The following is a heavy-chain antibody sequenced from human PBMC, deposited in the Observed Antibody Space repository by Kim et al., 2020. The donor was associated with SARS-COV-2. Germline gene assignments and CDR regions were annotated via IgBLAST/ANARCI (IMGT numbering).Heavy chain of an antibody. CDR3: AKYGGGDYGMDV. D-gene: IGHD5-12*01. V-gene: IGHV3-74*01. Sequence: GVSLRLSCAASGFTFSSYWMHWVRQAPGKGLVWVSRINSDGSSTSYADSVKGRFTISRDNAKNTLYLQMNSLRAEDTAVYYCAKYGGGDYGMDVWGQGTTVTVSS. CDR2: INSDGSST. J-gene: IGHJ6*02. CDR1: GFTFSSYW.